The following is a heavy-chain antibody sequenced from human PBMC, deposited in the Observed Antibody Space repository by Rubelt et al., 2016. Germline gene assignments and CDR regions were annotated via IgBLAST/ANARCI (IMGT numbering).Heavy chain of an antibody. J-gene: IGHJ4*02. CDR1: GGSLSSSAYY. CDR3: VSPGKEELFSFDY. CDR2: TSYSGST. V-gene: IGHV4-39*01. D-gene: IGHD1-14*01. Sequence: QLQLQESGPGLVKPSETLSLTCTVSGGSLSSSAYYWGWIRQPPGKGLEWIGSTSYSGSTYYNPSLKSRVTISVETSNDQFSRMLSSVTAAEPAVYYCVSPGKEELFSFDYWGQGTLVTVSS.